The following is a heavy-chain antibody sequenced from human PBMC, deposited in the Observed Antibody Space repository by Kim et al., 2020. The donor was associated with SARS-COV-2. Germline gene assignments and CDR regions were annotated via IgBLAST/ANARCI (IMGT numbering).Heavy chain of an antibody. CDR2: IDPSDSYT. D-gene: IGHD3-22*01. V-gene: IGHV5-10-1*01. Sequence: GESLKISCKGSGYSFTSYWISWVRQMPGKGLEWMVRIDPSDSYTNYSPSFQGHVTLSADKSISTAYLQWSSLKASDTAMYYCARTLPTYYYDSSGYPDFDYWGQGNLVTVSS. J-gene: IGHJ4*02. CDR1: GYSFTSYW. CDR3: ARTLPTYYYDSSGYPDFDY.